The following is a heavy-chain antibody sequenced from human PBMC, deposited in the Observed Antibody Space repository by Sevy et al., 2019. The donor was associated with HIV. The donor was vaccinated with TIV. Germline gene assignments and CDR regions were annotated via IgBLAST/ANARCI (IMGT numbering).Heavy chain of an antibody. CDR1: GGSISSGGYY. Sequence: SETLSLTCTVSGGSISSGGYYWSWIRQHPGKGLEWIGYIYYSGSTYYNPSLKSRVTISVDTSKNQFSLKLSSVTAADTAVYYCARDYSYYYGSGSSVVGMDVWGQGTTVTVSS. CDR3: ARDYSYYYGSGSSVVGMDV. J-gene: IGHJ6*02. CDR2: IYYSGST. V-gene: IGHV4-31*03. D-gene: IGHD3-10*01.